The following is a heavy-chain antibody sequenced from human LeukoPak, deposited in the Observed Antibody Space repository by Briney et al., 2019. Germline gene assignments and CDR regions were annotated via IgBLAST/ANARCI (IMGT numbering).Heavy chain of an antibody. J-gene: IGHJ4*02. Sequence: PGGSLRLSCAASGFTFSSYGMHWVRQAPGKGLEWVAVISYDGSNKYYADSVKGRFTISRDNAKNSLYLQMNSLRAEDTAVYYCARDNYYGSGSYSDYWGQGTLVTVSS. CDR1: GFTFSSYG. D-gene: IGHD3-10*01. CDR2: ISYDGSNK. V-gene: IGHV3-30*03. CDR3: ARDNYYGSGSYSDY.